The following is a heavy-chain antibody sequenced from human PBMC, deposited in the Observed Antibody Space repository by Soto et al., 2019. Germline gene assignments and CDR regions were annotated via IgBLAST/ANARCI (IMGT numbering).Heavy chain of an antibody. V-gene: IGHV1-18*04. CDR2: ISTDNGNT. CDR3: ARDFLTRAGAVDYQNFDR. Sequence: QAQLVQSGAEVTKPGASVKVSCKASGYTFTNYGMRWVRQAPGQGLEWMGWISTDNGNTKYAQNFQDRVTMTADTSTSTAYMELRSLRSDDTAVYYCARDFLTRAGAVDYQNFDRWGQGTLVSV. J-gene: IGHJ4*02. CDR1: GYTFTNYG. D-gene: IGHD3-3*01.